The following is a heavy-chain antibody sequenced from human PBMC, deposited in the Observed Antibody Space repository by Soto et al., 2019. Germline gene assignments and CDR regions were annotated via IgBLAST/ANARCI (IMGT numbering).Heavy chain of an antibody. CDR2: IIPIFGTA. V-gene: IGHV1-69*12. J-gene: IGHJ6*02. CDR3: ARHVPAAGYYYGMDV. D-gene: IGHD2-2*01. CDR1: GGTFSSYA. Sequence: QVQLVQSGAEVKKPGSSVKVSCKASGGTFSSYAISWVRQAPGQGLEWMGGIIPIFGTANYAQKFQGRGTITADESTSTAYMELSSRRSEDTAVYYWARHVPAAGYYYGMDVWGQGTTVTVSS.